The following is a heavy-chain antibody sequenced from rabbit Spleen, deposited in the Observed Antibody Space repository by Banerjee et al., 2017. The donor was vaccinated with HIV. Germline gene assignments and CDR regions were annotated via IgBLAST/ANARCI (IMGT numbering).Heavy chain of an antibody. CDR1: GLDFSSSDW. Sequence: QSLEESGGDLVKPGASLTLTCTASGLDFSSSDWIYWVRQAPGKGLEWIACISTGSGSTYYASWAKGRFTISKTSSTTVTLQMTSLTAADTATYFCARSRYSGTTWDYLYLWGPGTLVTVS. D-gene: IGHD7-1*01. CDR3: ARSRYSGTTWDYLYL. CDR2: ISTGSGST. V-gene: IGHV1S40*01. J-gene: IGHJ4*01.